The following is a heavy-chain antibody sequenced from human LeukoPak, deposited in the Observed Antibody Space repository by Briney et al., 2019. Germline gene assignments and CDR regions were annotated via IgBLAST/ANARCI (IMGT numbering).Heavy chain of an antibody. D-gene: IGHD5-12*01. CDR3: ARQVRHRGYSGYLVAATYFDY. J-gene: IGHJ4*02. CDR2: IYYSGST. CDR1: GGSISSYY. Sequence: SETLSLTCTVSGGSISSYYWSWIRQPPGKGLEWIGYIYYSGSTNYNPSLKSRVTISVDTSKNQFSLQLSSVPAAGTAVYYWARQVRHRGYSGYLVAATYFDYWGQGTLVTVSS. V-gene: IGHV4-59*08.